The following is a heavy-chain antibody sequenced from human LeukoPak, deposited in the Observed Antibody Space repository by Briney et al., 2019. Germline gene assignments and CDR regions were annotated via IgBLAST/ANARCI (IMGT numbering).Heavy chain of an antibody. D-gene: IGHD3-22*01. CDR1: GGSISSSSYY. V-gene: IGHV4-39*01. CDR3: ARLYYYDSSGNYGYNWFDP. Sequence: SETLSLTCTVSGGSISSSSYYWGWIRQPPGKGLEWIGSIYYSGSTYYNPSLKSRVTISVDTSKNQFSLKLSSVTAADTAVYYCARLYYYDSSGNYGYNWFDPWGQGTLVTVSS. CDR2: IYYSGST. J-gene: IGHJ5*02.